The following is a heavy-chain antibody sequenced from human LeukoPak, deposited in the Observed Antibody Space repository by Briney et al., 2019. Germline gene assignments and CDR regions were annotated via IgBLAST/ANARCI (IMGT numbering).Heavy chain of an antibody. J-gene: IGHJ4*02. D-gene: IGHD1-26*01. CDR2: LYASGTT. CDR1: GFGVSVNY. CDR3: AAKGNGYTGIYVFAH. Sequence: PGGSLRRSCAASGFGVSVNYMSWVRQAPGQGLEWVSVLYASGTTKYADSVKGRFTISRDTSDNTLILQMNGRGAEDSAVYYCAAKGNGYTGIYVFAHWGQGTLVTVSS. V-gene: IGHV3-66*01.